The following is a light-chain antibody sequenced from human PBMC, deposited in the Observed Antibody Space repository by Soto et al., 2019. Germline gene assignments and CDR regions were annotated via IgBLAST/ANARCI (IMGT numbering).Light chain of an antibody. CDR2: DAS. Sequence: QSVLTQPASVSGSPGQPITISCTGTSSDVGGYNYVSWYQQHPGKAPKLMIYDASNRPSGVSNRFSGSKSGNTASLTISGLQAEDEADYYCSSYTSSSTSEVFGGGTKVTVL. J-gene: IGLJ2*01. CDR3: SSYTSSSTSEV. CDR1: SSDVGGYNY. V-gene: IGLV2-14*01.